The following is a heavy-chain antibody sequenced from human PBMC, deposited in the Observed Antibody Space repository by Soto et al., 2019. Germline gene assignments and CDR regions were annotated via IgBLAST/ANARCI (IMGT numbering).Heavy chain of an antibody. V-gene: IGHV3-23*01. J-gene: IGHJ4*02. CDR1: GFTFSSYT. D-gene: IGHD7-27*01. Sequence: EVQLLEAVGGLVEPGGSRRLSCAASGFTFSSYTMSWVRQAPGKGLELGSTISGSGSSTYSADSVKGRFTISRDNSKNNLYLQMNSLKVEDTAIYYCAKAWGIDYWGQGTLVTVSS. CDR2: ISGSGSST. CDR3: AKAWGIDY.